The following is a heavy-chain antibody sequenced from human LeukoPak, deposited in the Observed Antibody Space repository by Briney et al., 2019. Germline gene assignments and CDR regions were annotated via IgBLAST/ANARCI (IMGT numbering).Heavy chain of an antibody. V-gene: IGHV3-33*01. CDR2: IWYDGSDK. CDR3: ARDRSGNYLGYFDY. Sequence: GRSLRLSCAASGFSFSTYGMHRVRQAPGKGLEWVAVIWYDGSDKYHADSVKGRFTISRDNSKITLFLQMNSLSAEDTAVYYCARDRSGNYLGYFDYWGQGTLVSVSS. D-gene: IGHD1-26*01. J-gene: IGHJ4*02. CDR1: GFSFSTYG.